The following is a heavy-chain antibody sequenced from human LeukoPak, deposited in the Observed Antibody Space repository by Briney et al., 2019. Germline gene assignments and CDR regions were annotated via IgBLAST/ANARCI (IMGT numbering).Heavy chain of an antibody. CDR1: GGSIRSYY. Sequence: SETLSLTCTVSGGSIRSYYWNWIRQPPGKRLEWIGYIYYSGSANYNPSLKSRVTISVDTSKNQFSLKLSSVTAADTAVYYCAFLGGPYFDYWGQGTLVTVSS. V-gene: IGHV4-59*08. CDR3: AFLGGPYFDY. CDR2: IYYSGSA. D-gene: IGHD3-16*01. J-gene: IGHJ4*02.